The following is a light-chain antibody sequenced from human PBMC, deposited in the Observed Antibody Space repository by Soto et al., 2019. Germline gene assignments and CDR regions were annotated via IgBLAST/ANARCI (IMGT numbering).Light chain of an antibody. V-gene: IGLV1-44*01. Sequence: QAVLTQPPSASGTPGQTVTISCSGSSSNIGRNTVNWYQQVPGTAPKLLMYSDNQRPSGVPDRFSGSRSGTSVSLAISGLQSEDEADYYCGAWDDSLNGVLFGGGTKLTVL. CDR2: SDN. J-gene: IGLJ2*01. CDR1: SSNIGRNT. CDR3: GAWDDSLNGVL.